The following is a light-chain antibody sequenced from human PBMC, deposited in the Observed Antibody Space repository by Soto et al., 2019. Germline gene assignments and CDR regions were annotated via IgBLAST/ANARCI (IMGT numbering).Light chain of an antibody. CDR2: GAS. Sequence: EIVMTQSPVTLSVSPGERATLSCRASQSVSSSLAWYQRKPGQSPRLLIYGASTRATGVPARFSGSGSGTEFALTISSLQSEDFAVYYCQQCSDWPLTFGGGTKVEIK. J-gene: IGKJ4*01. V-gene: IGKV3-15*01. CDR1: QSVSSS. CDR3: QQCSDWPLT.